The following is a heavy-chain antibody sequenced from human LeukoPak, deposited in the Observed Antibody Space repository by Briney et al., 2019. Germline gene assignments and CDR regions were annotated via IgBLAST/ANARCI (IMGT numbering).Heavy chain of an antibody. V-gene: IGHV3-23*01. J-gene: IGHJ4*02. Sequence: GGYLRLSCAASGFTFSTYAMSWVRQAPGKGLEWVSAISDSGGSTYYADSVKGRFTISRDNSKNTLYLQMNSLSAEDMAVYYCAKVAPSSWYLNYWGQGTLVTVSS. CDR3: AKVAPSSWYLNY. D-gene: IGHD6-13*01. CDR2: ISDSGGST. CDR1: GFTFSTYA.